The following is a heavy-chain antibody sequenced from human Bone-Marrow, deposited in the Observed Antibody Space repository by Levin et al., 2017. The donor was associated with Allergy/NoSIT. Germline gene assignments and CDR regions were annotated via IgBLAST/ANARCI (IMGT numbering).Heavy chain of an antibody. CDR3: ATHPIVVVPAATYYYYGMDV. CDR1: GYTLTELS. V-gene: IGHV1-24*01. Sequence: ASVKVSCKVSGYTLTELSMHWVRQAPGKGLEWMGGFDPEDGETIYAQKFQGRVTMTEDTSTDTAYMELSSLRSDDTAVYYCATHPIVVVPAATYYYYGMDVWGQGTTVTVSS. J-gene: IGHJ6*02. D-gene: IGHD2-2*01. CDR2: FDPEDGET.